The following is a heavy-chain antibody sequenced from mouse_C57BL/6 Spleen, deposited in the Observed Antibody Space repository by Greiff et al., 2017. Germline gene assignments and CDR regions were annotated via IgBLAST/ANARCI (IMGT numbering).Heavy chain of an antibody. D-gene: IGHD2-4*01. CDR1: GFTFSSYA. CDR3: AREDDYDASYFDY. V-gene: IGHV5-4*01. Sequence: EVKLVESGGGLVKPGGSLKLSCAASGFTFSSYAMSWVRQTPEKRLEWVATISDGGSYTYYPDNVKGRFTISRDNAKNNLYLQMSHLKSEDTAMYYCAREDDYDASYFDYWGQGTTLTVSS. CDR2: ISDGGSYT. J-gene: IGHJ2*01.